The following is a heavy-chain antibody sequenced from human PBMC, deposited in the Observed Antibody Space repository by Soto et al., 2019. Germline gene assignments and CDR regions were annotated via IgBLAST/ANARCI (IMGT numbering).Heavy chain of an antibody. CDR2: IYWDDDK. J-gene: IGHJ4*02. CDR1: GFSLSTSGVG. Sequence: QITLKESGPTLVKPTQTLTLTCTFSGFSLSTSGVGVGWIRQPPGKALEWLALIYWDDDKRYSPSLKSRLTITKDTSKNQVVLTMTNMDPVDTATYYCAHTSYYYDSSGPNHFDYWGQGTLVTVSS. V-gene: IGHV2-5*02. CDR3: AHTSYYYDSSGPNHFDY. D-gene: IGHD3-22*01.